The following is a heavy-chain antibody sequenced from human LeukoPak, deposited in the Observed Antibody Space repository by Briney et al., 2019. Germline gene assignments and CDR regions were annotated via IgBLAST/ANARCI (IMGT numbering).Heavy chain of an antibody. D-gene: IGHD5/OR15-5a*01. V-gene: IGHV3-30*02. CDR2: IRYDGSNK. Sequence: GGSLRLSCAASGFTFSSYSMNRVRQAPGKGLEWVAFIRYDGSNKYYADSVKGRFTISRDNSKNTLYLQMNSLRAEDTAVYFCAKSGGYSVTWYLDSWGRGALVTVSS. J-gene: IGHJ4*02. CDR3: AKSGGYSVTWYLDS. CDR1: GFTFSSYS.